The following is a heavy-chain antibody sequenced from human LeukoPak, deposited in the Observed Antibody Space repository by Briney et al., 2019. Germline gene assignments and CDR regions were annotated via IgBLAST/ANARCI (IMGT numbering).Heavy chain of an antibody. D-gene: IGHD4-17*01. J-gene: IGHJ4*02. CDR1: GFTFSRFW. CDR2: IKQDGSEK. Sequence: GGSLRLSCAASGFTFSRFWMSWVRQAPGKGLEWVANIKQDGSEKYYVDSVKGRFTISRDNAKNSLYLQMNSLRAEDTAVFYCAKSYGDYLGYFDSWGQGTLVTVSS. CDR3: AKSYGDYLGYFDS. V-gene: IGHV3-7*02.